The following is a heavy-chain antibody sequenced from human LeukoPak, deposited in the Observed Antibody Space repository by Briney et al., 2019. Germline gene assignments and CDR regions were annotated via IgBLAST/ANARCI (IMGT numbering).Heavy chain of an antibody. CDR1: GYTFTGYY. D-gene: IGHD1-26*01. V-gene: IGHV1-2*02. CDR3: ASGSGSYPYYFDY. J-gene: IGHJ4*02. CDR2: INPNSGGT. Sequence: ASVKVSCKASGYTFTGYYMHWVRQAPRQGLEWMGWINPNSGGTNYAQKFQGRVTMTRDTSISTAYMELSRLRSDDTSVYYCASGSGSYPYYFDYWGQGTLVTVSS.